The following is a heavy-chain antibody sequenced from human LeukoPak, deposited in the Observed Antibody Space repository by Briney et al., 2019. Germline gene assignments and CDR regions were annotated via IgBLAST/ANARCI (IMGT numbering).Heavy chain of an antibody. D-gene: IGHD3-10*01. CDR2: IGTAGDT. CDR1: GFTFSDYD. CDR3: ARDGHAYGHGSPQY. Sequence: GGSLRLSCAASGFTFSDYDMHWVRQATGKGLEWVSAIGTAGDTYYTGSVKGRFTISRDNAKNSYLQLNSLRAEDTAVYYCARDGHAYGHGSPQYWGQGTLVTVSS. V-gene: IGHV3-13*01. J-gene: IGHJ4*02.